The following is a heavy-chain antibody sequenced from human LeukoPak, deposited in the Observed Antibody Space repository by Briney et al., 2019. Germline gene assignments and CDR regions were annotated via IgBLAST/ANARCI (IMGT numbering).Heavy chain of an antibody. D-gene: IGHD2/OR15-2a*01. V-gene: IGHV4-34*01. CDR3: ARSPVMKWYFDL. CDR1: GGSFSGYY. J-gene: IGHJ2*01. Sequence: SETLSLTCAVYGGSFSGYYWSWIRQPPGKGLEWIGEINHSGSTNYNPSLTSRVTISVDTSKNQFSLKLSSVTAADTAVYYCARSPVMKWYFDLWGRGTLVTVSS. CDR2: INHSGST.